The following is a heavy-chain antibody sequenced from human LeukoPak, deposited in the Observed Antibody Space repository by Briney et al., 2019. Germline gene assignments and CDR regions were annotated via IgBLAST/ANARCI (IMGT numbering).Heavy chain of an antibody. CDR1: GFTFSSYW. V-gene: IGHV3-74*01. CDR3: ARGGYCSGGSCYANYNWFDP. Sequence: GGSLRLSCAASGFTFSSYWMHWVRQAPGKGLVWVSRINSDGSSTSYPDSVKGRFTISRDNAKNTLYLQMSSLRAEDTAVYYCARGGYCSGGSCYANYNWFDPWGQGTLVTVSS. J-gene: IGHJ5*02. D-gene: IGHD2-15*01. CDR2: INSDGSST.